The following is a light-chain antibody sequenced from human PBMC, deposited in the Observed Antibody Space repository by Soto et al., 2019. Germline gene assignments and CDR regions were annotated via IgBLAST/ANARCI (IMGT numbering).Light chain of an antibody. CDR2: GAS. J-gene: IGKJ1*01. CDR3: QQYGSSRS. CDR1: QSVSASY. Sequence: EIVLTQSPGTLSLSPGERAILSCRASQSVSASYLAWYQQKPGQAPRLLIYGASSRATGIPDRFSGSGSGTDFTLTISRLETEDSAVYFCQQYGSSRSFGQGTKVDIK. V-gene: IGKV3-20*01.